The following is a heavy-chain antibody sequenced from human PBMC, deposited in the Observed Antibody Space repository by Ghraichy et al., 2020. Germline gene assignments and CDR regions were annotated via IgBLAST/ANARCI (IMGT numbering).Heavy chain of an antibody. CDR3: ARAPRGRYYNTNFDY. D-gene: IGHD3-22*01. CDR2: IYYSGST. V-gene: IGHV4-31*03. Sequence: TLSLTCTVSGGSISSGGYYWSWIRQHPGKGLEWIGYIYYSGSTYYNPSLKSRVTISVDTSKNQFSLKLSSVTAADTAVYYCARAPRGRYYNTNFDYWGQGTLVTVSS. CDR1: GGSISSGGYY. J-gene: IGHJ4*02.